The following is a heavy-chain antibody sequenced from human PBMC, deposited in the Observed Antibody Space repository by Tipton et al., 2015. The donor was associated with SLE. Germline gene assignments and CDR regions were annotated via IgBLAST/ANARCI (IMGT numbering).Heavy chain of an antibody. Sequence: TLSLTCTVPGGSISSGGYYWSWIRQHPGKGLEWIGYSHYSGNTYYNTSLKSRVTISVDTSKNQFSLKLSSVTAADTAVYYCARGGGDFGLKNWGQGTLVTVSS. D-gene: IGHD3/OR15-3a*01. V-gene: IGHV4-31*03. J-gene: IGHJ4*02. CDR3: ARGGGDFGLKN. CDR2: SHYSGNT. CDR1: GGSISSGGYY.